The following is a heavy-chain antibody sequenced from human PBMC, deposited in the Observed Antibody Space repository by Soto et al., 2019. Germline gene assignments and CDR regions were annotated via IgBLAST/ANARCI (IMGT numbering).Heavy chain of an antibody. CDR1: GYTFTSYG. Sequence: ASVKVSCKASGYTFTSYGISWVRQAPGLGLEWMGWISAYNGNTNYAQKLQGRVTMTTDTSTSTAYMELRSLRSDDTAVYYCARDNVGATSFDYWGQGTLVTVSS. J-gene: IGHJ4*02. V-gene: IGHV1-18*04. CDR2: ISAYNGNT. D-gene: IGHD1-26*01. CDR3: ARDNVGATSFDY.